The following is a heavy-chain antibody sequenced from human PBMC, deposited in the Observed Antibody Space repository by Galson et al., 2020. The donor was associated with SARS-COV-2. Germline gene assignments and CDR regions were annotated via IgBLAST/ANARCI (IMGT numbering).Heavy chain of an antibody. CDR1: GFTFSSYS. Sequence: NSGGTLRLTCAASGFTFSSYSMNWFRQAPGKGPEWVSSITGSSRYMYYADPVKGRFTISRDNAKNSLYLQIDSLRADDTAVYYCARDKGIMYISECFDYWGQGTLVAVSS. J-gene: IGHJ4*02. D-gene: IGHD2-21*01. CDR3: ARDKGIMYISECFDY. V-gene: IGHV3-21*01. CDR2: ITGSSRYM.